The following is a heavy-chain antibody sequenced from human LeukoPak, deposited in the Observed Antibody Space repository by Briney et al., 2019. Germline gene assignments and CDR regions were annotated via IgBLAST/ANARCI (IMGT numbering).Heavy chain of an antibody. CDR2: IYPGDSDT. V-gene: IGHV5-51*01. Sequence: GESLKISCKGSGYSFSTYWIGWGRQMPGEGLEWMGIIYPGDSDTRYSPSFQGQVTISADKSISTAYLQWSSLKASDTAIYYCARVGGAEYGSSQPFDYWGQGTLVTVSS. D-gene: IGHD6-13*01. CDR3: ARVGGAEYGSSQPFDY. J-gene: IGHJ4*02. CDR1: GYSFSTYW.